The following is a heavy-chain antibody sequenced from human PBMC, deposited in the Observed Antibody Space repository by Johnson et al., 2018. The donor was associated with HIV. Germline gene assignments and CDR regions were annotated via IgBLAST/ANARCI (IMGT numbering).Heavy chain of an antibody. CDR2: IKSKTDGGTT. D-gene: IGHD7-27*01. Sequence: MQLVESGGGLVQPGGSLRLSCAASGFTFSDYYMSWIRQAPGKGLEWVGRIKSKTDGGTTDYAAPVKGRFTISRDNAKNSLYLQLNSLRAEDRSLYYCAKAKRGNWGACFDIWGRGTMVTVSS. CDR1: GFTFSDYY. J-gene: IGHJ3*02. CDR3: AKAKRGNWGACFDI. V-gene: IGHV3-15*01.